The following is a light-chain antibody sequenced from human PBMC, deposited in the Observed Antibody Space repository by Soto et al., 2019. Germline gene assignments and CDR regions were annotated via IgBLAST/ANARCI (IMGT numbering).Light chain of an antibody. CDR1: SSDVGGYNY. CDR3: SSHTSSSTSV. CDR2: EVI. V-gene: IGLV2-14*01. Sequence: QSVLTQPASVSGSPGQSITISCTGTSSDVGGYNYVSWYQQHPGKAPKLMIYEVINRPSGVSNRFSGSKSGNTASLTISGLQAEDEADYYCSSHTSSSTSVFGTGTKVTVL. J-gene: IGLJ1*01.